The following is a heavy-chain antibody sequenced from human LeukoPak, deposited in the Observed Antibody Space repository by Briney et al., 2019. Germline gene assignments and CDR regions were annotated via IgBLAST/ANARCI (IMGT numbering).Heavy chain of an antibody. D-gene: IGHD2-2*01. CDR1: GFTFSSYA. CDR3: AKDRCSSTSCYYFDY. CDR2: ISGSGGST. V-gene: IGHV3-23*01. Sequence: PGGSLRLSCAASGFTFSSYAMSWVRQAPGKGLEWVSAISGSGGSTYYADSVKGRFTISRDSSLYLQMNSLRAEDTAVYYCAKDRCSSTSCYYFDYWGQGTLVTVSS. J-gene: IGHJ4*02.